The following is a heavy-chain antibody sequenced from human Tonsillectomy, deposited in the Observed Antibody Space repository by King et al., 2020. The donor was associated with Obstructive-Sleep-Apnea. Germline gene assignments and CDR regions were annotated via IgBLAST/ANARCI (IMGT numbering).Heavy chain of an antibody. Sequence: VQLQQWGAGLLKPSETLSLTCAVYGGSFSGYYWSWIRQPPGKGLEWIGEINHSGSTNYNPSLKSRVTISVETSKNQFSLNLSSVTAADTAVYYCARGSAGCSSASCYRVKWFDPWGQGTLVTVSS. CDR3: ARGSAGCSSASCYRVKWFDP. V-gene: IGHV4-34*01. CDR1: GGSFSGYY. CDR2: INHSGST. J-gene: IGHJ5*02. D-gene: IGHD2-2*02.